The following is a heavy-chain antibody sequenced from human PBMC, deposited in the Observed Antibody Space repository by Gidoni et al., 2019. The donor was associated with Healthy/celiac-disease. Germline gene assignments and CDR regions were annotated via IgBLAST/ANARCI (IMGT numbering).Heavy chain of an antibody. CDR3: AKDRDPNWNETPGMDV. CDR2: ISGSGGRT. J-gene: IGHJ6*04. CDR1: RLPFRSYA. V-gene: IGHV3-23*01. D-gene: IGHD1-1*01. Sequence: EVQLLESGGGLIQPGWSLRLSCAASRLPFRSYAMSWVRQAPGKGLEWGAAISGSGGRTYYADSVKGRLTISRDNYKNTLNLQMNSLRDEDTAVYYCAKDRDPNWNETPGMDVWGKGTTVTVSS.